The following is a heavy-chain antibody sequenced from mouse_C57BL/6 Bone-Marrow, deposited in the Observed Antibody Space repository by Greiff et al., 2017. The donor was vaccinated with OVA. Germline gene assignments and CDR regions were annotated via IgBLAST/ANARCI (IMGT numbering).Heavy chain of an antibody. Sequence: VQLQQSGAELVRPGTSVKMSCKASGYTFTNYWIGWAKQRPGHGLEWIGDIYPGGGYTNYNEKFKGKATLTADKSSSTAYMQFSSLTSEDSAIYYCARGYYCSSSHWYFDVWGTGTTVTVSS. CDR3: ARGYYCSSSHWYFDV. CDR2: IYPGGGYT. CDR1: GYTFTNYW. J-gene: IGHJ1*03. V-gene: IGHV1-63*01. D-gene: IGHD1-1*01.